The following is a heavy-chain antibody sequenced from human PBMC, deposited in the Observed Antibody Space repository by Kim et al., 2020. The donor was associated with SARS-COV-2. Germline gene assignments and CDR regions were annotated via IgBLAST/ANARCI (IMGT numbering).Heavy chain of an antibody. J-gene: IGHJ4*02. Sequence: SVKVSCKASGGTFCSYAISWVRQAPGQGLEWMGRIIPILGIANYAQKFQGRVTITADKSTSTAYMELSSLRSEDTAVYYCARVILGDYAFDYWGQGTLVTVSS. D-gene: IGHD4-17*01. CDR2: IIPILGIA. CDR1: GGTFCSYA. CDR3: ARVILGDYAFDY. V-gene: IGHV1-69*04.